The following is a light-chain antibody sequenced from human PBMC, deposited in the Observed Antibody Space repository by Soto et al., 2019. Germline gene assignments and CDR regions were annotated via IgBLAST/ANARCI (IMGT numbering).Light chain of an antibody. J-gene: IGKJ5*01. CDR3: QQYNNWLIT. V-gene: IGKV3-15*01. Sequence: EIVMTQSPATLSVSPGERATLSCRASQSVSSNLAWYQQKPGQAPRLLIYGASTRATGIPARFSGSGSGTEYPLTISSLHSEDFAVYYCQQYNNWLITFGQGTRLEI. CDR1: QSVSSN. CDR2: GAS.